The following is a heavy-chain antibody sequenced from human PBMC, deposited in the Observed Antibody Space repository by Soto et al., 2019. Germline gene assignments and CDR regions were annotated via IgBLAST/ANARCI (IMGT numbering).Heavy chain of an antibody. D-gene: IGHD4-17*01. V-gene: IGHV3-23*01. Sequence: PGGSLRLSCAASGFTFSNYAMTWARQAPGKGLEWVSSLLRSGSTTYYADSVKGRFTISSDKSANSLYLQMDSLRAEDTAVYYCAKDAVSGDGVWLLDSWGQGTVVTVS. CDR2: LLRSGSTT. CDR3: AKDAVSGDGVWLLDS. J-gene: IGHJ5*02. CDR1: GFTFSNYA.